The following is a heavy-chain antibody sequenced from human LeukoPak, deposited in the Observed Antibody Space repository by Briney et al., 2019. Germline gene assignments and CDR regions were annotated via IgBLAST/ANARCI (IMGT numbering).Heavy chain of an antibody. V-gene: IGHV3-7*01. CDR2: IKQDGSEK. Sequence: PGGSLRHSCAASGFTFSSYWMSWGPQAPGKGLEWVANIKQDGSEKYYVDSVKGRFTISRDNAKTSPYLKMHSLRAEDTAVYYSARDPSYSNDRSELGSGYFAYWGQGTLVTVSS. CDR3: ARDPSYSNDRSELGSGYFAY. D-gene: IGHD3-22*01. CDR1: GFTFSSYW. J-gene: IGHJ4*02.